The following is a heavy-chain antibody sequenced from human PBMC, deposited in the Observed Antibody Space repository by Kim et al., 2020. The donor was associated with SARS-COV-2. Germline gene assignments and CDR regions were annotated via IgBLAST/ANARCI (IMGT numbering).Heavy chain of an antibody. CDR1: GFTFGDYA. CDR3: TSTNCSGGSCYSLH. D-gene: IGHD2-15*01. V-gene: IGHV3-49*03. CDR2: IRSKAYGGTT. J-gene: IGHJ4*02. Sequence: GGSLRLSCTASGFTFGDYAMSWFRQAPGKGLEWVGFIRSKAYGGTTEYAASVKGRFTISRDDSKSIAYLQMNSLKTEDTAVYYCTSTNCSGGSCYSLHWGQGTLVTVSS.